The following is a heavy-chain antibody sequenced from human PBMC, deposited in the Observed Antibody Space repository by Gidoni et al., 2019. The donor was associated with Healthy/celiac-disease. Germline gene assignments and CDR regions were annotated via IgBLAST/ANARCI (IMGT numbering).Heavy chain of an antibody. CDR2: IYYSGST. Sequence: QLQLQESGPGLVKPSETLSLTCTVSGGSISSSSYYWGWIRQPPGKGLEWIGSIYYSGSTYYNPSLKSRVTISVDTSKNQFSLKLSSVTAADTAVYYCARHNIYSRDGYNRAAFDIWGQGTMVTVSS. V-gene: IGHV4-39*01. D-gene: IGHD5-12*01. CDR1: GGSISSSSYY. CDR3: ARHNIYSRDGYNRAAFDI. J-gene: IGHJ3*02.